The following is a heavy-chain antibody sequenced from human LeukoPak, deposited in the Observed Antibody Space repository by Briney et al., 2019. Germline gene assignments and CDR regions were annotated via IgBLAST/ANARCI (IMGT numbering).Heavy chain of an antibody. CDR1: GGSISSGGYS. J-gene: IGHJ6*03. CDR2: IYYSGST. CDR3: ASDVDTAMVERYYYYYMDV. D-gene: IGHD5-18*01. V-gene: IGHV4-30-2*03. Sequence: SQTLSLTCAVSGGSISSGGYSWSWIRQPPGKGLEWIGSIYYSGSTYYNPSLKSRVTISVDTSKNQFSLKLSSVTAADTAVYYCASDVDTAMVERYYYYYMDVWGKGTTVTVSS.